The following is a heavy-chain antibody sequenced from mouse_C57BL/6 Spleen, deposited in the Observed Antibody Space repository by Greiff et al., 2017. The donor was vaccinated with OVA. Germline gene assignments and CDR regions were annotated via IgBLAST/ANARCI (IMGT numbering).Heavy chain of an antibody. CDR1: GYTFTDYN. V-gene: IGHV1-18*01. Sequence: SGPELVKPGASVKIPCKASGYTFTDYNMDWVKQSHGKSLEWIGDINPNNGGTIYNQKFKGKATLTVDKSSSTAYMELRSLTSEDTAVYYCARRSLLHWYFDVWGTGTTVTVSS. D-gene: IGHD2-10*01. CDR3: ARRSLLHWYFDV. CDR2: INPNNGGT. J-gene: IGHJ1*03.